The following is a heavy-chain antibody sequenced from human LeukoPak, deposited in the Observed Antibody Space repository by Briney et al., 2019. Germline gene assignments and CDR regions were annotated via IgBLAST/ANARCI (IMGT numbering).Heavy chain of an antibody. D-gene: IGHD4-17*01. CDR1: GFTFSSYW. CDR2: ISSDGSNT. CDR3: ARGVNGDSRFDP. J-gene: IGHJ5*02. Sequence: GGSLRLSCAASGFTFSSYWMHWVRQAPGKGLVWVSRISSDGSNTRYADSVKGRFTISRDNAKKTLYLQMNSLRAEGTAVYYCARGVNGDSRFDPWGQGTLVTVSS. V-gene: IGHV3-74*01.